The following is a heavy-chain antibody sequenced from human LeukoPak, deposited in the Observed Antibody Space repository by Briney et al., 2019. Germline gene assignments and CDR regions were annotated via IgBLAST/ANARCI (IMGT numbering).Heavy chain of an antibody. CDR2: INPNSGGT. CDR1: GYTFTGYY. V-gene: IGHV1-2*02. CDR3: ARGTRSEWLRLPKNWFDP. D-gene: IGHD3-3*01. Sequence: GASVKVSCKASGYTFTGYYMHWVRQAPGQGLAWMGWINPNSGGTNYAQKFQGRVTMTRDTSISTAYMELSRLRSDDTAVYYCARGTRSEWLRLPKNWFDPWGQGTLVTVSS. J-gene: IGHJ5*02.